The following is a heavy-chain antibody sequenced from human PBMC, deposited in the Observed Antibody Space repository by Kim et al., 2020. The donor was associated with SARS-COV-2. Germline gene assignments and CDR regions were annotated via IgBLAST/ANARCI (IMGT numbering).Heavy chain of an antibody. CDR1: GFTFSNAW. J-gene: IGHJ6*02. CDR3: TSDLGDYCAGDCYSRV. Sequence: VGSLRLSCAASGFTFSNAWMNWVRQAPGKGLEWVGRIKSKTNGGTTGSGSAVKGRFTISRDDSKNTLYLQMNSLKTEDTAVDYCTSDLGDYCAGDCYSRVWGQGTTVTVSS. D-gene: IGHD2-21*02. CDR2: IKSKTNGGTT. V-gene: IGHV3-15*01.